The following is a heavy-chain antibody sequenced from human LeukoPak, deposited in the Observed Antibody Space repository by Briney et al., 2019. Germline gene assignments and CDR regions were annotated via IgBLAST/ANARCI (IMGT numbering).Heavy chain of an antibody. V-gene: IGHV4-38-2*02. CDR3: ARSRFLEWLVHDAFDI. J-gene: IGHJ3*02. D-gene: IGHD3-3*01. Sequence: SETLSLTCTVSGYPISSGYYWGWIRQPPGKGLEWIGSIYHSGSTYYNPSLKSRVTISVDTSKNQFSLKLSSVTAADTAVYYCARSRFLEWLVHDAFDIWGQGTMVTVSS. CDR1: GYPISSGYY. CDR2: IYHSGST.